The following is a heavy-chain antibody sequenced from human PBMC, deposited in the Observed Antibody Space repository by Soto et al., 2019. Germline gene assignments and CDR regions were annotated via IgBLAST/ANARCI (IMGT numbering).Heavy chain of an antibody. V-gene: IGHV1-3*01. CDR3: ARVGGYYSVYYYYMDV. Sequence: ASVKVSCKASGYTFTSYAMQWVRQAPGQRLEWMAWINAGNGNTKYSQKFQGRVTITRDTSASTVYMELSSLRSEDTAVYYCARVGGYYSVYYYYMDVWGKGTTVTVSS. CDR2: INAGNGNT. CDR1: GYTFTSYA. D-gene: IGHD3-3*01. J-gene: IGHJ6*03.